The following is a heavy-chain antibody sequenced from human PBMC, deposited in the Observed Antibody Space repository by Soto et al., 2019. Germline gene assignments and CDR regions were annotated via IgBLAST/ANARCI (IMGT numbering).Heavy chain of an antibody. J-gene: IGHJ5*02. CDR2: MNTYTGNT. V-gene: IGHV1-18*01. CDR3: ARLLLSRVDFDP. Sequence: ASVKVSCKASGXTFATYAISWLRQAPGQGLEWMGWMNTYTGNTDYAQSLRGRVTMTRDTSTDTAYMELRSLRSDDTAMYYCARLLLSRVDFDPWGQGTLVTVSS. D-gene: IGHD3-16*02. CDR1: GXTFATYA.